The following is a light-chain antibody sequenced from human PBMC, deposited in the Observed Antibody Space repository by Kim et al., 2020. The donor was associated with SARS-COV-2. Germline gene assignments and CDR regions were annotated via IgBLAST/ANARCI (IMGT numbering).Light chain of an antibody. CDR2: GAS. V-gene: IGKV3-20*01. CDR3: QQYGTSPIT. Sequence: DIVLTQSPGTLSLSPGERATLSCRASQTVYSNYLAWYQQKPGQAPRLVIDGASSRATGIPDRFSGSGSGTDFSLTINCLEPEDFAVFLCQQYGTSPITFGQGTRLVIK. CDR1: QTVYSNY. J-gene: IGKJ5*01.